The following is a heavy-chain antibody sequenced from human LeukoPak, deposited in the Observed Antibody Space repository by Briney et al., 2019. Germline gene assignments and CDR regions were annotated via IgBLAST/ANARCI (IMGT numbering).Heavy chain of an antibody. J-gene: IGHJ4*02. CDR2: INTNGDRT. D-gene: IGHD3-16*01. Sequence: PGGSLRLSCAASGFTFTDYAVTWVRQAPGKGLEWVSGINTNGDRTSYADSVKGRFTLSRDNSKNTLYLQMNSLRAEDTAVYYCVRGVSNYGIIIYSRYFAYWGQGTLVTVSS. V-gene: IGHV3-23*01. CDR1: GFTFTDYA. CDR3: VRGVSNYGIIIYSRYFAY.